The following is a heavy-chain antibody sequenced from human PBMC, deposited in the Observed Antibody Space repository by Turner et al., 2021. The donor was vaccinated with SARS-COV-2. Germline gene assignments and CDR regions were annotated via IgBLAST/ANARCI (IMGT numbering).Heavy chain of an antibody. CDR3: ARTGSYGAAGDY. V-gene: IGHV4-31*03. D-gene: IGHD3-10*01. J-gene: IGHJ4*02. CDR2: IYYSGTT. Sequence: QVRLQESGPGLLKPSQTLSPTCTVSGGSISSGAYSWSWIRQHPGKGLEWIGYIYYSGTTYYNPSLESRVTISLDTSKNQFSLNLSSVTAADTAVYYGARTGSYGAAGDYWGQGTLVTVSS. CDR1: GGSISSGAYS.